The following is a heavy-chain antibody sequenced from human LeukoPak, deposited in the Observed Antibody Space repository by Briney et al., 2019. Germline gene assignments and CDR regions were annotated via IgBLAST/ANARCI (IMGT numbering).Heavy chain of an antibody. Sequence: GGSLRLSCAASGFSFSNYGMHWVRQAPGKGLEWVSFIRYDGSNLYYADSVKGQFTISRDNSKSTLYLQMNSLRAEDTAIYYCAKGAPNLPDYWGQGTLVTVSS. CDR3: AKGAPNLPDY. CDR1: GFSFSNYG. CDR2: IRYDGSNL. J-gene: IGHJ4*02. V-gene: IGHV3-30*02. D-gene: IGHD5/OR15-5a*01.